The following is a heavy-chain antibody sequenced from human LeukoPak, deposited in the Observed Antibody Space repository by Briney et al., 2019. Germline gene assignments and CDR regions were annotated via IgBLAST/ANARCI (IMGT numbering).Heavy chain of an antibody. CDR2: IYYSGST. CDR3: ARITSETPQNCSSTSCYYYYYGMDV. J-gene: IGHJ6*02. V-gene: IGHV4-59*01. D-gene: IGHD2-2*01. Sequence: SETLSLTCTVSGGSISSYYWSWIRQPPGKGLEWIGYIYYSGSTNYNPSLKSRVTISVDTSKNQFSLKLSSVTAADTAVYYCARITSETPQNCSSTSCYYYYYGMDVWGQGTTVTVSS. CDR1: GGSISSYY.